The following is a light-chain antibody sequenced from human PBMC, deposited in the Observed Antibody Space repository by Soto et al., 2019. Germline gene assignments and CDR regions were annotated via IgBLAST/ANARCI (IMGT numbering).Light chain of an antibody. J-gene: IGKJ1*01. CDR3: QQYGGSSWT. CDR2: GTS. CDR1: QRISLSY. Sequence: EIVLTQSPGTLSLSPGERATLSCRARQRISLSYIASYQQQPVHSPSLLIYGTSTRATGIPDRFSGSGSGTDLTLTISKLEPGDFAVYYCQQYGGSSWTFGQGTKV. V-gene: IGKV3-20*01.